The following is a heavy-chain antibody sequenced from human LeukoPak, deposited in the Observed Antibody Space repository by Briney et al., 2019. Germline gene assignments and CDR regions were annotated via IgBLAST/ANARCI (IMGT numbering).Heavy chain of an antibody. CDR1: GGSISSYY. V-gene: IGHV4-59*01. CDR3: ARETRWRYCSSTSCWGAFDI. J-gene: IGHJ3*02. Sequence: PSETLSLTCTVSGGSISSYYWSWIRQPPGKGLEWIGYIYYSGSTNYNPSLKSRVTISVDTSKNQFSLKLSSVTAADTAVYYFARETRWRYCSSTSCWGAFDIWGQGTMVTVSS. D-gene: IGHD2-2*01. CDR2: IYYSGST.